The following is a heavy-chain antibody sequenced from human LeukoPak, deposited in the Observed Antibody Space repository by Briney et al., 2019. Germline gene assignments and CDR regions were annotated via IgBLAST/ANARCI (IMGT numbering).Heavy chain of an antibody. CDR3: ARGSSTVSAGYY. D-gene: IGHD6-19*01. Sequence: GGSLRLSCAASGFTVSSNHMTWVRQAPGKGLEGVSVIYSGGDTHYADSVKGRFTISRDNSKNTLYLQMNSLRAEDTAVYYCARGSSTVSAGYYWGQGTLVTVSS. CDR2: IYSGGDT. J-gene: IGHJ4*02. CDR1: GFTVSSNH. V-gene: IGHV3-53*01.